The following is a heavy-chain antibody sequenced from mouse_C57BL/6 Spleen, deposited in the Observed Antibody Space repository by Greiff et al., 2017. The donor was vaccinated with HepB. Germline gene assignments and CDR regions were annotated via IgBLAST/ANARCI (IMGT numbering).Heavy chain of an antibody. J-gene: IGHJ1*03. CDR3: ARRYSNWYFDV. Sequence: QVQLQQSGPELVKPGASVKISCKASGYAFSSSWMNWVKQRPGQGLEWIGRIDPGDGDTNYNGKFKGKATLTADKSSSTAYMQLSSLTSADSAVYFCARRYSNWYFDVWGTGTTVTVSS. CDR2: IDPGDGDT. D-gene: IGHD2-5*01. V-gene: IGHV1-82*01. CDR1: GYAFSSSW.